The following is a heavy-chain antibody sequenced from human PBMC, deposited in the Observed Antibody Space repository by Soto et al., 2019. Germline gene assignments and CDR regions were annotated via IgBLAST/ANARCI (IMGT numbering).Heavy chain of an antibody. CDR1: GFTFSSYA. CDR2: ISGSGGST. D-gene: IGHD3-10*01. J-gene: IGHJ4*02. Sequence: EVQLLESGGGLVQPGGSLRLSCAASGFTFSSYAMSWVRQAPGKGLEWVSAISGSGGSTYYADSVKGRFTISRDNSKNTLYLQMNSLRAEDMAVYYCAKGSYYYGSGTPAYWGQGTLVTVSS. V-gene: IGHV3-23*01. CDR3: AKGSYYYGSGTPAY.